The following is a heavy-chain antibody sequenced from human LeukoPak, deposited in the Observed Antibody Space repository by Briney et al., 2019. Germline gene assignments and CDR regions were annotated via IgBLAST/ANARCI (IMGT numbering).Heavy chain of an antibody. CDR1: GFTFSDYD. CDR3: TRGHYGR. Sequence: GGSLRLSCSASGFTFSDYDMNWVRQAPGKGLEWVGHIKPKTDGGTTDYAAPVKGRFTISRDDSKSTLYLQMDSLKTEDTAVYYCTRGHYGRWGQGTLVTVSS. D-gene: IGHD3-10*01. CDR2: IKPKTDGGTT. V-gene: IGHV3-15*01. J-gene: IGHJ4*02.